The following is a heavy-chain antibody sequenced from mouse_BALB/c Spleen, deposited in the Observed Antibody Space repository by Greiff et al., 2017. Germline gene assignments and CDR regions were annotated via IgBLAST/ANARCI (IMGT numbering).Heavy chain of an antibody. D-gene: IGHD6-5*01. V-gene: IGHV1-77*01. Sequence: VQGVESGPELVKPGASVKMSCKASGYTFTDYVISWVKQRTGQGLEWIGEIYPGSGSTYYNEKFKGKATLTADKSSNTAYMQLSSLTSEDTAVYYCNAFLIGPYAMDYWGQGTSVTVSS. CDR3: NAFLIGPYAMDY. CDR2: IYPGSGST. CDR1: GYTFTDYV. J-gene: IGHJ4*01.